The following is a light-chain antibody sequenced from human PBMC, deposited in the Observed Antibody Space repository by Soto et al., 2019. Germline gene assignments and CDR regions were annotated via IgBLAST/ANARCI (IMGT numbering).Light chain of an antibody. V-gene: IGKV3-20*01. CDR1: QSVSSSY. CDR3: QQYGSLLT. CDR2: GAS. J-gene: IGKJ4*01. Sequence: EIVLTQSPGTLSLSPGERATLSCRASQSVSSSYLDWYQQKPGQAPRLLIYGASSRATGIPDRFSGSGSGTDFTLTISRLEAEDFAVYYCQQYGSLLTFGGGTKVEIK.